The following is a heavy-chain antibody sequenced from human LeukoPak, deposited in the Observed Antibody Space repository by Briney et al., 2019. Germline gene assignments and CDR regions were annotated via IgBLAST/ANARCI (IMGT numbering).Heavy chain of an antibody. D-gene: IGHD3-10*01. J-gene: IGHJ6*02. Sequence: GGSLRLSCAASGFAFDNFAMHWVRRAPGKGLEWVSGISYNSGGRGYADSVKGRFTISRDNAKNSLYLQMNSLRSEDTPLYYCAKDSIGEASGGMDVWGQGTTVTVS. V-gene: IGHV3-9*01. CDR3: AKDSIGEASGGMDV. CDR1: GFAFDNFA. CDR2: ISYNSGGR.